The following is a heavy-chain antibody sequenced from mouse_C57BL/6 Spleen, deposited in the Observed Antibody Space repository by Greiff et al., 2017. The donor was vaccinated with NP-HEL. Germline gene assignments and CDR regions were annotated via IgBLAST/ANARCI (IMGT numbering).Heavy chain of an antibody. CDR2: IYPRSGNT. V-gene: IGHV1-81*01. D-gene: IGHD1-1*01. J-gene: IGHJ2*01. Sequence: ESGAELARPGASVKLSCKASGYTFTSYGISWVKQRTGQGLEWIGEIYPRSGNTYYNEKFKGKATLTADKSSSTAYMELRSLTSEDSAVYFCARGHYGSTLFDYWGQGTTLTVSS. CDR3: ARGHYGSTLFDY. CDR1: GYTFTSYG.